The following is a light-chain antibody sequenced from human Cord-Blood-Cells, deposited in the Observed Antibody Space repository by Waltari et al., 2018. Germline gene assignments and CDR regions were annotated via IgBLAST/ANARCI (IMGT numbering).Light chain of an antibody. Sequence: QSALTQPASVSGSPGQSITISCTGTSSDVGGYNYVSWYQQHPGQAPKLMTYDVSKRPSGVSNRFSGSKSGNTASLTISGLQAEDEADYYCSSYTSSSRVFGGGTKLTVL. V-gene: IGLV2-14*01. CDR1: SSDVGGYNY. CDR2: DVS. CDR3: SSYTSSSRV. J-gene: IGLJ3*02.